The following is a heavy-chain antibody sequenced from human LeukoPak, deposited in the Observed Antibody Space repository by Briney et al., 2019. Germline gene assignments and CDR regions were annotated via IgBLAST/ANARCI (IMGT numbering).Heavy chain of an antibody. D-gene: IGHD6-13*01. CDR3: ARDSPPLIVSSSWYPSFDY. CDR2: FYNSRST. V-gene: IGHV4-4*07. J-gene: IGHJ4*02. Sequence: SETLSLTCTVSGVSITDYSWSWIRQSAAKGLEWIGRFYNSRSTDYNPSLKSRVTMSMDTSKNQFSLKLSSVTAADTAVYYCARDSPPLIVSSSWYPSFDYWGQGTLVTVSS. CDR1: GVSITDYS.